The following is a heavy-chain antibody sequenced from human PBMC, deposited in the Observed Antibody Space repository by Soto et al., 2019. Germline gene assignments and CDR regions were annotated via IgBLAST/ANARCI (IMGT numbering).Heavy chain of an antibody. CDR2: IIPIFGTA. D-gene: IGHD3-10*01. CDR3: ARDQHGSGFS. Sequence: AASVKVSCKASGGTFSSYAISWVRQAPGQGLEWMGGIIPIFGTANYAQRFQGRVTITADKSTSTAYMELSSLRSEDTAVYYCARDQHGSGFSWGQGTLVTVSS. V-gene: IGHV1-69*06. CDR1: GGTFSSYA. J-gene: IGHJ5*02.